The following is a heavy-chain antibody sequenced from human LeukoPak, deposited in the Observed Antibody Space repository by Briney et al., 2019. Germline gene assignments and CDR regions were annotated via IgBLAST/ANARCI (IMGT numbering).Heavy chain of an antibody. D-gene: IGHD2-2*01. Sequence: SETLSLTCTVSGGSISSSSYYWGWIRQPPGKGLEWIGIIYYSGSTYYNPSLKSRLTISVDTSKNQFSLKLSSVTATDTAVYYXXXXXXXXSXSCYEYWFDPWGQGTLVTVSS. CDR3: XXXXXXXSXSCYEYWFDP. CDR1: GGSISSSSYY. CDR2: IYYSGST. V-gene: IGHV4-39*01. J-gene: IGHJ5*02.